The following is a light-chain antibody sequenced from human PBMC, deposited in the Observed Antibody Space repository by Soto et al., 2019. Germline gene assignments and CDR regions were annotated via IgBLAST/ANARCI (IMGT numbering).Light chain of an antibody. J-gene: IGKJ3*01. CDR3: QQSYNTQT. Sequence: DIQMTQSPSSLSASVGDRVTITCRASQSISNYLNLYQQKPGKAPNLLIYAASSLQSGVPSRFSGSGSGTDFTLTISSLQPEDFATYYCQQSYNTQTFGPGTKVEIK. CDR1: QSISNY. CDR2: AAS. V-gene: IGKV1-39*01.